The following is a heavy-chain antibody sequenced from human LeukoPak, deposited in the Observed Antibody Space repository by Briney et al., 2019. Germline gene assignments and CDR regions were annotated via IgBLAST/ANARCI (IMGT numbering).Heavy chain of an antibody. CDR3: AGLLFYY. V-gene: IGHV3-30*03. CDR1: GFTFSSYG. CDR2: ISYDGSNK. D-gene: IGHD2-21*02. Sequence: GGSLRLSCAASGFTFSSYGMHWVRQAPGKGLEWVAVISYDGSNKYYADSVKGRFTISRDNSKNTLYLQMNSLRAEDTAVYYCAGLLFYYWGQGTLVTVSS. J-gene: IGHJ4*02.